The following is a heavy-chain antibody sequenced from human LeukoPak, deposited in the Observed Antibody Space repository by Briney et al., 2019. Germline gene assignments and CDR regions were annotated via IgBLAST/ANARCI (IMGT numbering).Heavy chain of an antibody. CDR3: ASCPVFGEIDY. J-gene: IGHJ4*02. CDR1: GGSFSGYY. D-gene: IGHD3-3*01. V-gene: IGHV4-34*01. CDR2: INHSGST. Sequence: SETLSLTCAVYGGSFSGYYWSWIRQPPGKGLEWIGEINHSGSTNYNPSLKGRVTISVDTSKNQFSLKLSSVTAADTAVYYCASCPVFGEIDYWGQGTLVTVSS.